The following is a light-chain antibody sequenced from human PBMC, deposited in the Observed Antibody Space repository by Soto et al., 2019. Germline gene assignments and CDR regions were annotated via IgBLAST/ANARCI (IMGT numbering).Light chain of an antibody. J-gene: IGKJ2*01. CDR3: QQYCRPQYT. V-gene: IGKV4-1*01. Sequence: DIVMTQSPDSLAVSLGERATINCKSSQSLLFSANNKNYLAWYQQKPGQPPNLLIYWASTRESGVPDRFSGSGSGTDFTLTISSLQAEDVAVYYCQQYCRPQYTFGQGTKLEI. CDR1: QSLLFSANNKNY. CDR2: WAS.